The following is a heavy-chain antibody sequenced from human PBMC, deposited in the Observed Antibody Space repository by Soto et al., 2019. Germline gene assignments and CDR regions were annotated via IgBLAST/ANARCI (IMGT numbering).Heavy chain of an antibody. CDR2: ISYDGSNK. Sequence: QVQLVESGGGVVQPGRSLRLSCVASGFTFSSYAIHWVRQAPGKGLEWVAVISYDGSNKYYADSVKGRFTISRDNSKNTLYLQMNSLRAEDTAVYYCARDPEDVWGQGTTVTVSS. J-gene: IGHJ6*02. CDR1: GFTFSSYA. CDR3: ARDPEDV. V-gene: IGHV3-30-3*01.